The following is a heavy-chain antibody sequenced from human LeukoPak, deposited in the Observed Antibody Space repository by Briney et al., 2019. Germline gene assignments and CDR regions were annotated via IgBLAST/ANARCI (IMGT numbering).Heavy chain of an antibody. CDR2: ISGSGGST. V-gene: IGHV3-23*01. CDR3: AKDRLVDTAHGNSFDY. Sequence: PGGSLRLSCAASGFTFSSYAMSWVRQAPGKGLEWVSAISGSGGSTYYADSVKGRFTISRDNSKNTLYLQMNSLRAEDTAVYYCAKDRLVDTAHGNSFDYWGQGTLVTVSS. J-gene: IGHJ4*02. CDR1: GFTFSSYA. D-gene: IGHD5-18*01.